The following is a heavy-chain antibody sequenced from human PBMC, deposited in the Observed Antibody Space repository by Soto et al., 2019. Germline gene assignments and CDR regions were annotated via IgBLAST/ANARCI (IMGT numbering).Heavy chain of an antibody. J-gene: IGHJ4*02. V-gene: IGHV1-69*01. CDR1: GGTFSSYA. D-gene: IGHD1-20*01. CDR3: AGEFLGPNNLHFT. Sequence: QVQLVQSGAEVKKPGSSVKVSCKASGGTFSSYAISCVRQAPGQGIEWMGGIIPIFGTANYAQKFQGRVTITADESTSTAYMELSSLKYEDTDVYYCAGEFLGPNNLHFTWGQGTLVTVSS. CDR2: IIPIFGTA.